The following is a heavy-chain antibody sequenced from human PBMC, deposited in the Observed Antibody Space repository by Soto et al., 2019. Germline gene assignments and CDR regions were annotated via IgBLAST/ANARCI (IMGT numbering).Heavy chain of an antibody. J-gene: IGHJ4*02. Sequence: EVQVLESGGGLVQPGGSLRLSCAASGFTFSGHAMSWVRQAPGKGLEWVSSVSGNGGGTYYVDSVKGRVTISRDSSKNTVYLQMASLRPEDTAIYYCVRAPGTFDNGGQIGADYWGQGSVVTVSS. CDR2: VSGNGGGT. CDR1: GFTFSGHA. CDR3: VRAPGTFDNGGQIGADY. V-gene: IGHV3-23*01. D-gene: IGHD4-17*01.